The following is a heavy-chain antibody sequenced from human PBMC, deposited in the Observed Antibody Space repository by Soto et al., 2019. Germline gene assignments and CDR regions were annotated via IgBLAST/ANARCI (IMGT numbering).Heavy chain of an antibody. CDR3: AKVISTIGSKQWLAQTKHQALDY. CDR2: MNPNTGGA. J-gene: IGHJ4*02. D-gene: IGHD6-19*01. V-gene: IGHV1-2*02. CDR1: GYNFNGYY. Sequence: QVNLVQSGAEVKKPGASVKVSCKASGYNFNGYYIHWVRQAPGQGREGMGWMNPNTGGANYAQTFQGKVIMTTDTSISTAYLELRSLTSDDTAVYYCAKVISTIGSKQWLAQTKHQALDYWGQGTLVTVSS.